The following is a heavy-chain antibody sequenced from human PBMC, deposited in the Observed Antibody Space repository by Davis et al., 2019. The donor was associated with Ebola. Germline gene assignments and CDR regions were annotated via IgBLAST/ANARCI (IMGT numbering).Heavy chain of an antibody. V-gene: IGHV3-23*01. D-gene: IGHD2-15*01. CDR1: GFVFRNYV. CDR3: AKDTPNIWFDV. J-gene: IGHJ3*01. CDR2: HVTSGDT. Sequence: GESLKISCAASGFVFRNYVMSWVRRAQGKGLECVSTHVTSGDTYYADSVKGRFTISRDNSKATLHLQMNSLRVEDTAIYYCAKDTPNIWFDVWVQGTMVAVSS.